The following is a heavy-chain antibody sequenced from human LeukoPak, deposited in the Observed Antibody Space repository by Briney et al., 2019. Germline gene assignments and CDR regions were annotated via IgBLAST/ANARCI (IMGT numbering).Heavy chain of an antibody. CDR2: ISGSGGST. Sequence: GGSLRLSCAASGFTFSSYAMSWVRQAPGKGLEWVSAISGSGGSTYYADSVKGRFTISRDNSKNTLYLQMNSLRAEDTAAYYCAKIRSENDYIWGSNDYWGQGTLVTVSS. D-gene: IGHD3-16*01. V-gene: IGHV3-23*01. J-gene: IGHJ4*02. CDR1: GFTFSSYA. CDR3: AKIRSENDYIWGSNDY.